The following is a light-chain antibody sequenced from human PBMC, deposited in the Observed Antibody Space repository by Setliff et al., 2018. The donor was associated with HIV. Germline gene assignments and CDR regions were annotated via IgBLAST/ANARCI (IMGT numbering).Light chain of an antibody. V-gene: IGLV2-23*02. Sequence: QSALTQLPSASGSPGQAITISCTGNNSDIGTYDLVSWYQQHPGRAPKLTIFEVKRRPSGVSNRFSGSKSGNTASLTISGLQAEDEATYFCSSYTGSDTFDVFGTGTKVTVL. CDR1: NSDIGTYDL. CDR3: SSYTGSDTFDV. J-gene: IGLJ1*01. CDR2: EVK.